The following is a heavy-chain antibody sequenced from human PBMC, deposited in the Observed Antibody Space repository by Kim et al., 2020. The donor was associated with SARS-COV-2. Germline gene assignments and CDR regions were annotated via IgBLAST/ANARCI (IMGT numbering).Heavy chain of an antibody. CDR1: GGTFSSYA. D-gene: IGHD3-10*01. CDR2: IIPIFGTA. J-gene: IGHJ4*02. CDR3: ALWFGELSFDY. Sequence: SVKVSCKAXGGTFSSYAISWVRQAPGQGLEWMGGIIPIFGTANYAQKFQGRVTIIADESTSTAYMELSSLRSEDTAVYYCALWFGELSFDYWGQGTLGTVSS. V-gene: IGHV1-69*13.